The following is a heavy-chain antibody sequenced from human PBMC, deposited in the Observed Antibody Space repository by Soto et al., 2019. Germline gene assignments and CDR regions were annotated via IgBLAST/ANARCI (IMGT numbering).Heavy chain of an antibody. CDR2: IYPGDSDT. Sequence: PXDALTISLKGSGYSFTSYWIGLVRQMPGKGLEGRGIIYPGDSDTRDSPSFQGQVTISADKSISTASLQWSSLKASDPAMYYCARGGSLAASESRYYYGMDVWGQGTTVTVSS. V-gene: IGHV5-51*01. J-gene: IGHJ6*02. D-gene: IGHD6-6*01. CDR1: GYSFTSYW. CDR3: ARGGSLAASESRYYYGMDV.